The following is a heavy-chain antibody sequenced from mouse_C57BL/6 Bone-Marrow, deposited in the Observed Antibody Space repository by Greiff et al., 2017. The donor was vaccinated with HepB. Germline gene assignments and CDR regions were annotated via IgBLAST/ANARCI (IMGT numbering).Heavy chain of an antibody. J-gene: IGHJ3*01. CDR3: ARHGLNYYGSIPFAY. CDR2: ISNGGGST. Sequence: EVLLVESGGGLVQPGGSLKLSCAASGFTFSDYYMYWVRQTPEKRLEWVAYISNGGGSTYYPDTVKGRFTISRDNATNTLYLQMSRLKSEDTAMYYCARHGLNYYGSIPFAYWGQGTLVTVSA. CDR1: GFTFSDYY. D-gene: IGHD1-1*01. V-gene: IGHV5-12*01.